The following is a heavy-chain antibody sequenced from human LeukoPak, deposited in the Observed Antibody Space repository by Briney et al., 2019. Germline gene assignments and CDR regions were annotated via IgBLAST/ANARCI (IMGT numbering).Heavy chain of an antibody. CDR1: GFTFSSYW. V-gene: IGHV3-7*01. J-gene: IGHJ6*02. CDR3: ARVMRGVVVTAIYYYYGMDV. Sequence: GGSLRLSCAGSGFTFSSYWMSWVRQAPGKGLEWVANIKQDGSEKYYVDSVKGRFTISRDNAKNSLYLQMNSLRAEDTAVYYCARVMRGVVVTAIYYYYGMDVWGQGTTVTVSS. D-gene: IGHD2-21*02. CDR2: IKQDGSEK.